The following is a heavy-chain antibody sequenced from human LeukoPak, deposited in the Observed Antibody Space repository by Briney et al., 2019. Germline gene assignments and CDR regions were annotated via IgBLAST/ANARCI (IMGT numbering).Heavy chain of an antibody. V-gene: IGHV1-18*01. CDR2: ISAYNGNT. J-gene: IGHJ4*02. CDR3: ARGGLPRGIFGVAIDY. CDR1: GYTFTSYG. D-gene: IGHD3-3*01. Sequence: PRASVKVSCKASGYTFTSYGISWVRQAPGQGLEWMGWISAYNGNTNYAQKLQGRVTMTTDTSTSTAYMELRSLRSDDTAVYYCARGGLPRGIFGVAIDYWGQGTLVTVSS.